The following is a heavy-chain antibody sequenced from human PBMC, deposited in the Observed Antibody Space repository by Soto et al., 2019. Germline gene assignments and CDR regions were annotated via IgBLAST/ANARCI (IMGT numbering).Heavy chain of an antibody. CDR2: IYYSGST. CDR3: ARNSYGYIFYEY. D-gene: IGHD5-18*01. Sequence: QVQLQESGPGLVKPSQTLSLTCTVSGGSISSGDYYWSWIRQPPGKGLEWIGYIYYSGSTYYNPSLKSRATISVATSKNPFSLKLSSVTAADTAVYYCARNSYGYIFYEYWGQGTLVTVSS. CDR1: GGSISSGDYY. J-gene: IGHJ4*02. V-gene: IGHV4-30-4*01.